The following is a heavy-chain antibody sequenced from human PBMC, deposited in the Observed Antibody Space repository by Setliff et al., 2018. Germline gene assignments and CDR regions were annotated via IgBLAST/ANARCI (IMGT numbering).Heavy chain of an antibody. CDR2: IKQDGGEK. J-gene: IGHJ4*02. CDR3: ARRNYRTALDY. D-gene: IGHD3-16*02. Sequence: GGSLRLSCAASGFTLSDYWMAWVRQAPGKGLEWVANIKQDGGEKYYADSMKGRFTISRDNAKNSLYLQMNSLSAEDTAVYFCARRNYRTALDYWGQGTLVTVS. V-gene: IGHV3-7*03. CDR1: GFTLSDYW.